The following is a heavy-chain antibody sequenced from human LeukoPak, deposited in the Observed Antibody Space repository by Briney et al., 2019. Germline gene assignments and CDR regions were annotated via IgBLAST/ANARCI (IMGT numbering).Heavy chain of an antibody. J-gene: IGHJ3*02. CDR2: IKQDGSEM. CDR3: ARDSKYSSGWYDAFDI. D-gene: IGHD6-19*01. Sequence: GGSLRLSCAASGFTFINNWMSWVRQAQGKGLDWVANIKQDGSEMYYVDSAKGRFTISRDNAKNSLYLQMNSLRAEDTAVYYCARDSKYSSGWYDAFDIWGLGTMVTVSS. CDR1: GFTFINNW. V-gene: IGHV3-7*01.